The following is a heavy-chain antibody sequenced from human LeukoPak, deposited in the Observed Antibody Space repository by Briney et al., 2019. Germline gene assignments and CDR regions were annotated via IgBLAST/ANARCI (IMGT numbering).Heavy chain of an antibody. V-gene: IGHV3-53*04. CDR3: ARVSSSGWSRDFDY. Sequence: GGSLRLSCAASGFTVSSNYMSWVRQAPGKGLEWVSVIYSGGSTYYADSVKGRFTISRHNSKNTLYLQMNSLRAEDTAVYCCARVSSSGWSRDFDYWGQGTLVTVSS. CDR1: GFTVSSNY. CDR2: IYSGGST. J-gene: IGHJ4*02. D-gene: IGHD6-19*01.